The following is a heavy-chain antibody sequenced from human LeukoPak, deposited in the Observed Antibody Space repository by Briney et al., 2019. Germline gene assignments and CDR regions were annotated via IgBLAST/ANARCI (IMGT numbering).Heavy chain of an antibody. CDR1: GFTFSSCA. V-gene: IGHV3-23*01. D-gene: IGHD2-2*02. CDR2: ISGSGGST. CDR3: ASDLGTFVVVPAAIDNWFDP. Sequence: GGSLRLSCAASGFTFSSCAMSWVRQAPGKGLEWVSAISGSGGSTYYADSVKGRFTISRDNSKNTLYLQMNSLRAEDTAVYYCASDLGTFVVVPAAIDNWFDPWGQGTLVTVSS. J-gene: IGHJ5*02.